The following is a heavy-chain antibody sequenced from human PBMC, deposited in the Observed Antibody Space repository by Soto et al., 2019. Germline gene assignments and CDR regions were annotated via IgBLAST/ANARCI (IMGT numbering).Heavy chain of an antibody. V-gene: IGHV4-59*08. CDR1: GGSISSYY. Sequence: SETLSLTSTVSGGSISSYYWSWIRQPPGKGLEWIGYIYYSGSTNYNPSLKSRVTISVDTSKNQFSLKLSSVTAADTAVYYCARHVPAAPIDAFDIWGQGTMVTVSS. D-gene: IGHD2-2*01. CDR2: IYYSGST. CDR3: ARHVPAAPIDAFDI. J-gene: IGHJ3*02.